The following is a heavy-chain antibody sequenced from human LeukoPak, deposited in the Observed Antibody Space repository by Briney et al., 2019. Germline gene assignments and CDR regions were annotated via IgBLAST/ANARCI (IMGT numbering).Heavy chain of an antibody. V-gene: IGHV4-4*02. CDR2: IYHSGST. Sequence: SGTLSLTCAVSGGSISSSNWWSWVRQPPGKGLEWIGEIYHSGSTNYNPSLNSRVTISVDKSKNQFSLKLSSVTAVDTAVYYCARLITMVRGLEDWFDPWGQGSLVTVSS. CDR1: GGSISSSNW. CDR3: ARLITMVRGLEDWFDP. J-gene: IGHJ5*02. D-gene: IGHD3-10*01.